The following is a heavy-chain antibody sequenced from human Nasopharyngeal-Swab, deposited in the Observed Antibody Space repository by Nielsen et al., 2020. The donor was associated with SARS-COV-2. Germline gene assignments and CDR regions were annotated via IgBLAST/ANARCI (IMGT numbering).Heavy chain of an antibody. J-gene: IGHJ2*01. Sequence: SETLSLTCSVSGYSISSGYYWDWIRQPPGKGLEWIGSIHQSGTTYYNPSLKSRVTISVDTSKNQFSLKLSSVTAADTAVYYCARDGDGYNRNWYFDLWGRGTLVTVSS. D-gene: IGHD5-24*01. CDR1: GYSISSGYY. CDR3: ARDGDGYNRNWYFDL. CDR2: IHQSGTT. V-gene: IGHV4-38-2*02.